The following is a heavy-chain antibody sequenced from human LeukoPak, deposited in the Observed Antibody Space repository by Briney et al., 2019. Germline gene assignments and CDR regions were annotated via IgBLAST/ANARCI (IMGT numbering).Heavy chain of an antibody. V-gene: IGHV4-59*08. CDR3: AGVRSTVGWRSFDY. CDR1: GSISSYY. J-gene: IGHJ4*02. Sequence: SETLSLTCTVSGSISSYYWSWIRQPPGKGLEWIGHSYYTGSPNYNPSLKSRVTISVDTPKNQFPLKLSSVTAADTAVYYCAGVRSTVGWRSFDYWGQGTLVTVSS. CDR2: SYYTGSP. D-gene: IGHD4-23*01.